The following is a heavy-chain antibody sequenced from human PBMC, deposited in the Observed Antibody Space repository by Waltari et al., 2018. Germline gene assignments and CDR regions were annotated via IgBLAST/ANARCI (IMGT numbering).Heavy chain of an antibody. V-gene: IGHV4-38-2*01. CDR2: MHHSGTT. J-gene: IGHJ4*02. D-gene: IGHD6-25*01. CDR1: GYSISSGYY. CDR3: ARRVSTGWQYNYFDY. Sequence: QVQLQESGPGLVKPSETLSLTCAVSGYSISSGYYCSWLRQPPGEGLEWIGCMHHSGTTYYNPSLKSRVTISVDTSKNQFSLKLSSVTAADTAVYYCARRVSTGWQYNYFDYWGQGTPVTVSS.